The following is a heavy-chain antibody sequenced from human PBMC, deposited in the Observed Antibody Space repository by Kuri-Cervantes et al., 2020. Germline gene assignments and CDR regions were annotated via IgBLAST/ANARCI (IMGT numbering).Heavy chain of an antibody. CDR3: ARLGGADYDFWSGYLYYFDY. Sequence: SQTLSLTCAVYGGSFSGYYWSWIRQPPGKGLEWIGEIIHSGSTNYNPSLKSRVTMSVDTSKNQFSLKLSSVTAADTAMYYCARLGGADYDFWSGYLYYFDYWGRGTLVTVSS. J-gene: IGHJ4*02. D-gene: IGHD3-3*01. V-gene: IGHV4-34*12. CDR1: GGSFSGYY. CDR2: IIHSGST.